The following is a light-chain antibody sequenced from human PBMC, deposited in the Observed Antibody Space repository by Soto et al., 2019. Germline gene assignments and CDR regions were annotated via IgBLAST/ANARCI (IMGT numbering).Light chain of an antibody. CDR1: QSVSSN. J-gene: IGKJ1*01. CDR3: QQHNDWPAT. V-gene: IGKV3-15*01. Sequence: EIVMTHSPATLSVSPGERATLSCRASQSVSSNLAWYQQKPGQAPRLLIYGASTRATGIPARFSGSGSGTEFTLTISSLQSEDFAVYYCQQHNDWPATFGQGTKVDIK. CDR2: GAS.